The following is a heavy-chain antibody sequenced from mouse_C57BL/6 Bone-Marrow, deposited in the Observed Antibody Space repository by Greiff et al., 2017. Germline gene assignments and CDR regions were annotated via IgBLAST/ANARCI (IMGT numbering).Heavy chain of an antibody. CDR2: INPNYGTT. CDR1: GYSFTDYN. Sequence: EVKLLESGPELVKPGASVKISCKASGYSFTDYNMNWVKQSNGKSLEWIGVINPNYGTTSYNQKFKGKATLTVDQSSSTAYMQLNSLTSEDSAVYYCARSRWLPLYYYAMDYWGQGTSVTVSS. D-gene: IGHD2-3*01. V-gene: IGHV1-39*01. CDR3: ARSRWLPLYYYAMDY. J-gene: IGHJ4*01.